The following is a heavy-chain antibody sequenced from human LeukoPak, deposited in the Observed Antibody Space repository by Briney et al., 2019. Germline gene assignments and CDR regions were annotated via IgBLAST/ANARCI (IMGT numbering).Heavy chain of an antibody. D-gene: IGHD3-10*02. V-gene: IGHV3-7*01. CDR1: GFTFSHYW. CDR3: ARDRDYARDC. CDR2: INEHGNQK. J-gene: IGHJ4*02. Sequence: GGSLTLSCAVSGFTFSHYWMSWVRQAPGQALEWVANINEHGNQKYYVDYLNGRFTISRDNAKNSLFLQMDSLEDEDTAVYYCARDRDYARDCWGQGTLVTVSS.